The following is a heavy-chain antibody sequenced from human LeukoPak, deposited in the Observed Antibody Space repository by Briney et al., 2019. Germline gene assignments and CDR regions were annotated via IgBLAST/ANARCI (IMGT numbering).Heavy chain of an antibody. J-gene: IGHJ6*03. D-gene: IGHD6-19*01. CDR1: GFTFSSYW. CDR2: IKQDGSEK. CDR3: ARESPWLADRTYYYYYYMDV. V-gene: IGHV3-7*01. Sequence: GGSLRLSCAASGFTFSSYWMSWVRQAPGKGLEWVTNIKQDGSEKYYVDSVKGRFTISRDNAKIYLYLQMKSLRAEDKAVYYCARESPWLADRTYYYYYYMDVWGKGTTVTVSS.